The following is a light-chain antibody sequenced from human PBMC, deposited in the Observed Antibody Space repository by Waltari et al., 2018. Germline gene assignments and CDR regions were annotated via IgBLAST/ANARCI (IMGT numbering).Light chain of an antibody. J-gene: IGLJ2*01. CDR3: GSYAGHNNIGV. CDR2: EVS. CDR1: SSDIGTSNY. V-gene: IGLV2-8*01. Sequence: QSALTQPPSASGSPGQSVTISCAGTSSDIGTSNYVPWYQQHPGKAPKLIIYEVSKRPSGVPDRFSGSKSGNTASLTVSGLQAEDEADYYCGSYAGHNNIGVFGGGTKLTVL.